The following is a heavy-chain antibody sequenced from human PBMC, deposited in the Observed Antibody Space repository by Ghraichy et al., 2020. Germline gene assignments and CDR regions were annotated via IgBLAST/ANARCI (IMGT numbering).Heavy chain of an antibody. CDR3: ARAKRTTTGFTYWYFDL. D-gene: IGHD1-1*01. Sequence: SQTLSLTCTVSGDSIVNYYLTWIRQSPGNGLEWIGHIYNGGNVNYNPSLESRVRISSDSSKNQFSLDLTSLTAADTAVYFCARAKRTTTGFTYWYFDLWGRGILVAVSS. J-gene: IGHJ2*01. V-gene: IGHV4-59*01. CDR1: GDSIVNYY. CDR2: IYNGGNV.